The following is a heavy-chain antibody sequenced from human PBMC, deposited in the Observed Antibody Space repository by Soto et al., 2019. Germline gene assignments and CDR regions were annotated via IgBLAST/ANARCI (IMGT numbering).Heavy chain of an antibody. CDR3: AKHKGRPVRPDAFDV. D-gene: IGHD6-6*01. CDR1: GFTFTDYY. Sequence: GGSLRLSCAASGFTFTDYYMSWIRQAPGKGLEWVSYISTSGTTVFYADSVKGRFTLSRDNTRNSLYLQVNGLRAEDTAVYYCAKHKGRPVRPDAFDVWGQGTMVTVSS. CDR2: ISTSGTTV. J-gene: IGHJ3*01. V-gene: IGHV3-11*01.